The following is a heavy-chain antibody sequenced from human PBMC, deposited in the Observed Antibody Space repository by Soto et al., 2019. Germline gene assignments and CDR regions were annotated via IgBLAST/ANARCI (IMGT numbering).Heavy chain of an antibody. CDR2: ISPSGVTI. CDR3: GRGGTTVATIGHH. D-gene: IGHD4-17*01. CDR1: TSTFSRYG. V-gene: IGHV3-48*02. Sequence: EVLLVESGGGLVQSGGSLRLSCAASTSTFSRYGMNWVRQAPGKGLELISFISPSGVTIYYADSVRGRFTISRDNAKNSLFLQMNTLGDDDTAVYYCGRGGTTVATIGHHWGQGTLVTVSS. J-gene: IGHJ4*02.